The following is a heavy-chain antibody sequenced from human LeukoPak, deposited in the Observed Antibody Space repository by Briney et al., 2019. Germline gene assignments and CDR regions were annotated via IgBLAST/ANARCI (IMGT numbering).Heavy chain of an antibody. J-gene: IGHJ4*02. D-gene: IGHD2-2*01. CDR2: ISTGATYI. CDR3: GRARDVGVPDAIRPLVY. Sequence: SGGSLRLSCGASGFTFSTYSLTWVRQAPGKGLEWVSFISTGATYIYYADSVKGRFTISRDDAKNSLYLQMNSLRAEDTAVYYCGRARDVGVPDAIRPLVYWGQGSMVTVSS. CDR1: GFTFSTYS. V-gene: IGHV3-21*01.